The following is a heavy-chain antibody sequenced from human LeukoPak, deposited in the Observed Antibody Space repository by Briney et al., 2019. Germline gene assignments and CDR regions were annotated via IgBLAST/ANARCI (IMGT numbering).Heavy chain of an antibody. CDR2: ISSSGSTI. J-gene: IGHJ6*04. D-gene: IGHD3-10*02. V-gene: IGHV3-48*04. CDR3: AELGITMIGGV. Sequence: GGSLRLSCAASGFTFSNYNINWVRQAPGKGLEWVSYISSSGSTIYYADSVKGRFTISRDNAKNSLYLQMNSLRAEDTAVYYCAELGITMIGGVWGKGTTVTISS. CDR1: GFTFSNYN.